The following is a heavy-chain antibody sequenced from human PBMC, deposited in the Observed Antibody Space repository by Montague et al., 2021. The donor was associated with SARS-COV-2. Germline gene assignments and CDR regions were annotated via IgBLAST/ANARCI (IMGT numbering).Heavy chain of an antibody. CDR3: ARGEWVYGSGTHDSATNFVYKGVDV. Sequence: SETLSLTCTVSGGSISNYYWSWIRQPPGRGLEWIGYIYYSGRTMYNPALKSRLTISLDRPKNQFSLNLRSVTAADTAIYYCARGEWVYGSGTHDSATNFVYKGVDVWGPGTTVTVSS. V-gene: IGHV4-59*01. CDR1: GGSISNYY. J-gene: IGHJ6*02. CDR2: IYYSGRT. D-gene: IGHD3-10*01.